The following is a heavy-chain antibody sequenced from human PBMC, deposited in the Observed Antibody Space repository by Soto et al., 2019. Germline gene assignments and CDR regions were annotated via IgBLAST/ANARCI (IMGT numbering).Heavy chain of an antibody. CDR3: AKDGVTAYDY. Sequence: PGGSLRLSCAASGFTFSTYTMGWVRQAPGKGLEWVSSINNNGASTYYADSVKGRFAISRDNSKNMLYLQMNSLRADDTAVYYCAKDGVTAYDYWGQGSLVTVSS. CDR2: INNNGAST. CDR1: GFTFSTYT. V-gene: IGHV3-23*01. J-gene: IGHJ4*02. D-gene: IGHD2-21*01.